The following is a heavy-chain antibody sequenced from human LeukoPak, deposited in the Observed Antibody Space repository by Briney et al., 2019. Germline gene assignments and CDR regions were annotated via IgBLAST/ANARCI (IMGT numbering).Heavy chain of an antibody. D-gene: IGHD1-14*01. J-gene: IGHJ4*02. Sequence: GGSLRLSCAASGFTFSSYAMSWVRQAPGKGLEWVSAISGSGGSTYYADSVKGRFTISRDNSKNTLYLQMNSLRAEDTAVYYCAKDRSRNRITGYFDYWGQGTLVTVSS. CDR3: AKDRSRNRITGYFDY. CDR1: GFTFSSYA. CDR2: ISGSGGST. V-gene: IGHV3-23*01.